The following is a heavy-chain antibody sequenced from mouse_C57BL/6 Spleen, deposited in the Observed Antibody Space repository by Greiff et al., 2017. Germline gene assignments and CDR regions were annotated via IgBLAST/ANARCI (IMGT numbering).Heavy chain of an antibody. CDR1: GFTFSDYG. CDR3: ARSSTVVATDWYFDV. J-gene: IGHJ1*03. CDR2: ISNLAYSI. V-gene: IGHV5-15*01. Sequence: EVQLVESGGGLVQPGGSLKLSCAASGFTFSDYGMAWVRQAPRKGPEWVAFISNLAYSIYYADTVTGRFTISRENAKNTLYLEMSSLRSEDTAMYYCARSSTVVATDWYFDVWGTGTTVTVSS. D-gene: IGHD1-1*01.